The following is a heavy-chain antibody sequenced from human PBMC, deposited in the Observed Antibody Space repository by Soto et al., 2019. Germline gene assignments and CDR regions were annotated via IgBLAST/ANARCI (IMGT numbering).Heavy chain of an antibody. CDR3: ATVGYCSSTSCYAGFDP. CDR1: GYTFTSYD. J-gene: IGHJ5*02. V-gene: IGHV1-8*01. D-gene: IGHD2-2*01. Sequence: ASVKVSCKASGYTFTSYDINWVRQATGQGLEGMGWMNPNSGNTGYAQKFQGRVTMTRNTSISTAYMELSSLRSEDTAVYYCATVGYCSSTSCYAGFDPWGQRTLVTVSS. CDR2: MNPNSGNT.